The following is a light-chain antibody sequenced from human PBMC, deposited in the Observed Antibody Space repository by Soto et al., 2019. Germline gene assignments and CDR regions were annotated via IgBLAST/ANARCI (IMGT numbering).Light chain of an antibody. Sequence: MTQSPSTLSGSVGDRVTITCRASQSVSSWLAWYQQKPGQAPRILMYDASTRATGIPARFSGSGSGTEFTLTISSLQSEDFAVYYCQQYHNWPITFGQGTRLEIK. CDR2: DAS. J-gene: IGKJ5*01. CDR3: QQYHNWPIT. V-gene: IGKV3-15*01. CDR1: QSVSSW.